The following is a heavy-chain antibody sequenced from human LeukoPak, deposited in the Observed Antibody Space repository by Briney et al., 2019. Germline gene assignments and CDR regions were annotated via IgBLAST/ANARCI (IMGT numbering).Heavy chain of an antibody. CDR3: ARPQEEFCSSTSCYDFQH. V-gene: IGHV1-8*03. CDR1: GYTFTSYD. CDR2: MNPNSGNT. Sequence: ASVKVSCKASGYTFTSYDINWVRQATGQGPEWMGWMNPNSGNTGYAQKFQGRVTITRNTSISTAYMELSSLRSEDTAVYYCARPQEEFCSSTSCYDFQHWGQGTLVTVSS. D-gene: IGHD2-2*01. J-gene: IGHJ1*01.